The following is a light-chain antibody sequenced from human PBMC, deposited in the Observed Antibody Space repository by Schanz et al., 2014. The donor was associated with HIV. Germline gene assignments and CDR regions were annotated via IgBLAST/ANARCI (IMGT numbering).Light chain of an antibody. CDR1: QEVGSW. CDR2: AAS. CDR3: QQSNSFPYT. Sequence: EIQMTQSPSTLSASVGDRVTITCRASQEVGSWVAWYKQKPHKAPKLLIYAASSLQSGVPSRFSGSGSGANFTLTISGLRPEDFATYYCQQSNSFPYTFGQGTKVE. V-gene: IGKV1-12*01. J-gene: IGKJ2*01.